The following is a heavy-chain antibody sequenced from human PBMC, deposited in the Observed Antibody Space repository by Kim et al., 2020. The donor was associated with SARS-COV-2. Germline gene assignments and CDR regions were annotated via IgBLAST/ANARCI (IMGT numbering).Heavy chain of an antibody. J-gene: IGHJ4*02. V-gene: IGHV1-69*13. CDR1: GGTFSSYA. Sequence: SVKVSCKASGGTFSSYAISWVRQAPGQGLEWMGGIIPIFGTANYAQKFQGRVTITADESTSTAYMELSSLRSEDTAVYYCASTGAHTDYDILTGYHDPPYYFDYWGQGTLVTVSS. CDR3: ASTGAHTDYDILTGYHDPPYYFDY. CDR2: IIPIFGTA. D-gene: IGHD3-9*01.